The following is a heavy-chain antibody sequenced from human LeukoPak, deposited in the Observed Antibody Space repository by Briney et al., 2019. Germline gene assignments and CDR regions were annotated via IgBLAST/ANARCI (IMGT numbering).Heavy chain of an antibody. D-gene: IGHD2-2*01. V-gene: IGHV1-46*01. CDR1: GHTFTTYY. Sequence: ASVKVSCKASGHTFTTYYMHWVRQAPGQGLEWMGIINPSGGSTSYAQKFQGRVTMTRNTSISTAYMELSSLRSEDTAVYYCAREGVPAAMFVDYWGQGTLVTVSS. CDR3: AREGVPAAMFVDY. CDR2: INPSGGST. J-gene: IGHJ4*02.